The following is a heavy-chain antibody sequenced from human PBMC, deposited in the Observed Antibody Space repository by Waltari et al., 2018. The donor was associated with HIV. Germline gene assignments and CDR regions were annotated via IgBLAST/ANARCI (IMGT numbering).Heavy chain of an antibody. J-gene: IGHJ4*02. Sequence: EVQLVESGGGLVQTGGYLSLSCAASGFTFRSYGLHWVCLDPGKGLVWVSRINSDGSSPTYAASVKGRFTISRDNAKNTLYLQMNSLRDEDTAVYYCATFPINDHSNKRLGYWGQGTLVTVSS. D-gene: IGHD4-4*01. CDR3: ATFPINDHSNKRLGY. CDR1: GFTFRSYG. V-gene: IGHV3-74*01. CDR2: INSDGSSP.